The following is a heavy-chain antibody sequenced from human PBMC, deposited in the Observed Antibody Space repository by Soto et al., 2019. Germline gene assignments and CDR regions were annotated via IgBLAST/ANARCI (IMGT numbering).Heavy chain of an antibody. Sequence: SETLSLTCTVSGGSISSGGYYWSWIRQHPGKGLEWIGYIYYSGSTYYNPSLKSRVTISVDTSKNQFSLKLSSVTAADTAVYYCARVPRLCSSTSCNWFDPWGQGTLVTVSS. V-gene: IGHV4-31*03. CDR3: ARVPRLCSSTSCNWFDP. CDR1: GGSISSGGYY. D-gene: IGHD2-2*01. CDR2: IYYSGST. J-gene: IGHJ5*02.